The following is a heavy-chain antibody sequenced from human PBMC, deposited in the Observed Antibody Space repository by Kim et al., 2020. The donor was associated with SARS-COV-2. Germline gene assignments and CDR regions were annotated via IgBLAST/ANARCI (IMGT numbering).Heavy chain of an antibody. J-gene: IGHJ6*02. Sequence: SETLSLTCTVSGGSISSGSYYWSWIRQPAGKGLEWIGRIYTSGSTNYNPSLKSRVTISVDTSKNQFSLKLSSVTAADTAVYYCARWGDGYCSGGSCSHYYYYGMDVWGHGTTVTVSS. V-gene: IGHV4-61*02. CDR2: IYTSGST. CDR1: GGSISSGSYY. D-gene: IGHD2-15*01. CDR3: ARWGDGYCSGGSCSHYYYYGMDV.